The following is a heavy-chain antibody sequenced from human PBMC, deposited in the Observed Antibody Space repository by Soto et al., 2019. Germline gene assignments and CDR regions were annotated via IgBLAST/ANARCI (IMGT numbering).Heavy chain of an antibody. CDR3: ARHGYNYGGGYFDY. V-gene: IGHV3-66*04. J-gene: IGHJ4*02. D-gene: IGHD5-18*01. CDR1: GVTVSSNY. CDR2: IYSDGST. Sequence: EVQLVESGGGLVQPGGSLRLSCAASGVTVSSNYMSWVRQAPGKGLEWVSVIYSDGSTYYADSMKGRFTISRDNSKNTLYLQINSLRAEDTAVYYCARHGYNYGGGYFDYWGQGTLVTVSS.